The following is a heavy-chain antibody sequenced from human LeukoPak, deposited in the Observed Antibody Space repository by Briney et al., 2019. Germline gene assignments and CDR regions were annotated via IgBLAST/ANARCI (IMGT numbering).Heavy chain of an antibody. J-gene: IGHJ4*02. D-gene: IGHD2-2*01. CDR1: GFTFSDYY. Sequence: GGSPRLSCAASGFTFSDYYMSWLRQAPGKGLEWVAYIGGSGSTIYYADSVKGRFTISRDNAKKSLYLQMNSLRAEDTAVYYCARGARPVAMRNYFDYWGQGTLVTVSS. CDR3: ARGARPVAMRNYFDY. V-gene: IGHV3-11*01. CDR2: IGGSGSTI.